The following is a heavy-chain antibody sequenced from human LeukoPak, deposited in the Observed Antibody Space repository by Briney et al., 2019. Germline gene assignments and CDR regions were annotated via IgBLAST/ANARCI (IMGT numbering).Heavy chain of an antibody. D-gene: IGHD3-10*01. J-gene: IGHJ6*03. CDR2: ISGSGGST. V-gene: IGHV3-23*01. Sequence: PGGSLRLSCAASGFTFSSYGMSWVRQAPGKGLEWVSAISGSGGSTYYADSVKGRFTISRDNSKNTLYLQMNSLRAEDTAVYYCAKNMVRGVIRNYYYYYMDVWGKGTTVTISS. CDR3: AKNMVRGVIRNYYYYYMDV. CDR1: GFTFSSYG.